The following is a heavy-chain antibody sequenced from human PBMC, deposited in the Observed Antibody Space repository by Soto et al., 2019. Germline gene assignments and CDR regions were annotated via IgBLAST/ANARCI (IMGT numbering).Heavy chain of an antibody. D-gene: IGHD6-13*01. J-gene: IGHJ4*02. Sequence: SETLYLTCTVSGGSISSNYWTWIRQPPGKGLEWIGYVYNSGSTTYNPSLKSRVTISEDMSKSQFSLKVNSMTAADTAVYYCARYRREAVAGYTLDNWGQGILVTVSS. V-gene: IGHV4-59*01. CDR1: GGSISSNY. CDR2: VYNSGST. CDR3: ARYRREAVAGYTLDN.